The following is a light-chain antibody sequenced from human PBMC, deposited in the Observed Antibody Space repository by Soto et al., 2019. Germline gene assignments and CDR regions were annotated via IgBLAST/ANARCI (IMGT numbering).Light chain of an antibody. CDR3: QRSYNTPHFT. J-gene: IGKJ3*01. V-gene: IGKV1-39*01. CDR2: AAS. CDR1: QSISSY. Sequence: DIQMTQSPSSLSASVGERVTITCRASQSISSYLNWYQQKPGKAPKLLIYAASSLQSGVQSRFSGSGSGTDFSLTISSLQPEDFTTYYCQRSYNTPHFTFGPGTKVDIK.